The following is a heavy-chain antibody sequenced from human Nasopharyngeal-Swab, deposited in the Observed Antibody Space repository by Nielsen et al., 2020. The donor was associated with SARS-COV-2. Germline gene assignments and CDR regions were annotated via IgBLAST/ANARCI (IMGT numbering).Heavy chain of an antibody. J-gene: IGHJ6*02. Sequence: WIRQPPGKGLERIGSIYYSGSTYYNPSLKSRVTISVDTSKNQFSLKLSSVTAADTAVYYCASPLWFGELLPASYYYYGMDVWGQGTTVTVSS. V-gene: IGHV4-39*01. D-gene: IGHD3-10*01. CDR2: IYYSGST. CDR3: ASPLWFGELLPASYYYYGMDV.